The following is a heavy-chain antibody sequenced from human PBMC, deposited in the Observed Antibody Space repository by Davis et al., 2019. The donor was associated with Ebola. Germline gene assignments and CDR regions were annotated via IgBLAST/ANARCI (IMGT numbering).Heavy chain of an antibody. Sequence: GESLKISCRVSGFTFGDYAINWVRQAPGKGLEWVGFIRSKAYGGKPAYAASLKGRFTISRDDSKSIVYLQLDSLKTEDTALYYCSRDLKQRPPSYYYGMDVWGQGTTVTVSS. CDR3: SRDLKQRPPSYYYGMDV. CDR2: IRSKAYGGKP. CDR1: GFTFGDYA. D-gene: IGHD6-6*01. V-gene: IGHV3-49*04. J-gene: IGHJ6*02.